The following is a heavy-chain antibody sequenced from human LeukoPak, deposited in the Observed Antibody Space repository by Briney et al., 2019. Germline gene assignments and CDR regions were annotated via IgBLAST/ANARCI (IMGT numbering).Heavy chain of an antibody. CDR2: TYYRSKWYN. CDR1: GDSVSINSAS. CDR3: ARAFITGGWGFDY. V-gene: IGHV6-1*01. Sequence: SQTLSLTRAISGDSVSINSASWNWIRQSPSGGLEWLGRTYYRSKWYNDYAVSVKSRITINPDTSKNQFSLQLNSVTPEDTAVYYCARAFITGGWGFDYWGQGTLVTVYS. D-gene: IGHD1-20*01. J-gene: IGHJ4*02.